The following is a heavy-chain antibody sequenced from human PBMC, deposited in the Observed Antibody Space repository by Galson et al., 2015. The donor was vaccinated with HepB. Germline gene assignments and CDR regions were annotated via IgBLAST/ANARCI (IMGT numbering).Heavy chain of an antibody. CDR3: ARVHGDYYDWYFDL. CDR2: ISSSSSTI. CDR1: GFTFSSYS. J-gene: IGHJ2*01. D-gene: IGHD4-17*01. Sequence: SLRLSCAASGFTFSSYSMNWVRQAPGKGLEWVSYISSSSSTIYYADSVKGRFTISRDNAKNSLYLQMNSLRDEDTAVYYCARVHGDYYDWYFDLWGQGTLVTVSS. V-gene: IGHV3-48*02.